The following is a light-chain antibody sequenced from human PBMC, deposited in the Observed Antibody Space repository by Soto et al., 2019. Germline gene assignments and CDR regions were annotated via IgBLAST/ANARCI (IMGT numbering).Light chain of an antibody. J-gene: IGLJ1*01. Sequence: QSVLTQPRSVSGSPGQSVTISCTGTNSEVGNYNFVSWYQQHPGKAPKLMIYEVSKRPSGVPDRFSGSKSGNTASLTVSGLQAEDEADYYCSSYAGSNIFVFGTGTKVTVL. CDR1: NSEVGNYNF. CDR2: EVS. CDR3: SSYAGSNIFV. V-gene: IGLV2-8*01.